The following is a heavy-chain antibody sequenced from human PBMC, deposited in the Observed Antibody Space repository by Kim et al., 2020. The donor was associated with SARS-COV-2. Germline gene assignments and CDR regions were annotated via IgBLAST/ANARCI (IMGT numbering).Heavy chain of an antibody. J-gene: IGHJ4*02. D-gene: IGHD1-26*01. CDR1: GFTFSSYG. Sequence: GGSLRLSCAASGFTFSSYGMHWVRQAPGKGLEWVAVIWYDGSNKYYADSVKGRFTISRDNSKNTLYLQMNSLRAEDTAVYYCAKEGGTSGSYHAPFDYWGQGTLVTVSS. CDR2: IWYDGSNK. V-gene: IGHV3-33*06. CDR3: AKEGGTSGSYHAPFDY.